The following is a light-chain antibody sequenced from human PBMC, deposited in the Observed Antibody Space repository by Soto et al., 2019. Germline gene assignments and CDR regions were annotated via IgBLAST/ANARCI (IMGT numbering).Light chain of an antibody. CDR1: QSVSSSY. Sequence: EIVLTQSPGTLSLSPGERATLSCRASQSVSSSYLAWYQQKPGQAPRLLIYGASSRATGIPDRFSGSGSGTDFTLTISRLEPEDFAVYYCQQHGSSPWTFGQGTQVEMK. J-gene: IGKJ1*01. CDR2: GAS. V-gene: IGKV3-20*01. CDR3: QQHGSSPWT.